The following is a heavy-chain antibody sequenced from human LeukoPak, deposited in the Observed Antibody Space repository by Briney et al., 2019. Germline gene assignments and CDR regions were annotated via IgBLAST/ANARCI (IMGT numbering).Heavy chain of an antibody. CDR1: GFTFSSYA. J-gene: IGHJ5*02. CDR3: AKETDIVVVPAATWFDP. Sequence: GGSLRLSCAASGFTFSSYAMSWVRQAPGQGLEWVSAISGSGGSTYYADSVKGRFTISRDNSKNTLYLQMNSLRAEDTAVYYCAKETDIVVVPAATWFDPWGQGTLVTVSS. CDR2: ISGSGGST. V-gene: IGHV3-23*01. D-gene: IGHD2-2*01.